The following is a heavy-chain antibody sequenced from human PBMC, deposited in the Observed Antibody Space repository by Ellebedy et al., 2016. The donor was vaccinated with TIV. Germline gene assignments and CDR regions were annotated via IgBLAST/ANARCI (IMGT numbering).Heavy chain of an antibody. CDR1: GFTFSSYA. V-gene: IGHV3-30-3*02. CDR2: ISYDGSNK. CDR3: AKQSVVGPSSCFDS. D-gene: IGHD2-21*01. J-gene: IGHJ4*02. Sequence: GESLKISCAASGFTFSSYAMHWVRQAPGKGLEWVAVISYDGSNKYYADSVKGRFTVSRDNSKNTLYLQMNSLRGEDTAVYYCAKQSVVGPSSCFDSWGQGILVTVSS.